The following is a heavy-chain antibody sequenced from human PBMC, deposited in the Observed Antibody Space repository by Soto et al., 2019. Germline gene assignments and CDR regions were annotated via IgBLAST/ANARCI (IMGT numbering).Heavy chain of an antibody. J-gene: IGHJ5*02. Sequence: SETLSLTCTVSGGSISSYYWSWIRQPPGKGLEWIGYIYYSGSTNYNPSLKSRVTISVDTSKNQFSLKLSSVTAADTAVYYCARDQSYDFWSGYSEGWFDPWGQGTLVTVSS. D-gene: IGHD3-3*01. V-gene: IGHV4-59*01. CDR2: IYYSGST. CDR3: ARDQSYDFWSGYSEGWFDP. CDR1: GGSISSYY.